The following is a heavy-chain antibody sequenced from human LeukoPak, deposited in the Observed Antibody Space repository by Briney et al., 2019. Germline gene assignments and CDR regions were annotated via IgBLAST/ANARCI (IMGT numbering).Heavy chain of an antibody. D-gene: IGHD3-16*01. CDR3: AAXVVQGSPGVFSGGITDY. V-gene: IGHV1-69*05. CDR2: IIPIFGTA. J-gene: IGHJ4*02. CDR1: GGTFSSYA. Sequence: SVKVSCKASGGTFSSYAISWVRQAPGQGLEWMGGIIPIFGTANYAQKFQERVTITRDMSTSTAYMELSSLRSEDTAVYYCAAXVVQGSPGVFSGGITDYWGQGTLVTVSS.